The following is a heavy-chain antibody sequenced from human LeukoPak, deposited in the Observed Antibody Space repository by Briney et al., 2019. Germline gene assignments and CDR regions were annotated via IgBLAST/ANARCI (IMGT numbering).Heavy chain of an antibody. Sequence: SETLSLTCTVSGGSISSGGYYWSWIRQHPGKGLEWIGYIYYRGSTYYNPSLKSRVTISVDTSKNQFSLKLSSVTAADTAVYYCARADVDTAMVAFDYWGQGTLVTVSS. V-gene: IGHV4-31*03. CDR2: IYYRGST. J-gene: IGHJ4*02. CDR3: ARADVDTAMVAFDY. CDR1: GGSISSGGYY. D-gene: IGHD5-18*01.